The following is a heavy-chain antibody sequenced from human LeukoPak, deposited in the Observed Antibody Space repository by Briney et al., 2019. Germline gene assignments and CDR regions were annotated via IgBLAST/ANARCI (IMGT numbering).Heavy chain of an antibody. J-gene: IGHJ3*02. Sequence: PSETLSLTCAVYGGSFSGYYWSWIRQPPGKGLEWIGEINHSGSTNYNPSLKSRVTISVDTSKNQFSLKLSSVTAADTAVYCCAGGEITMIVVVITDDAFDIWGQGTMVTVSS. CDR3: AGGEITMIVVVITDDAFDI. D-gene: IGHD3-22*01. CDR2: INHSGST. V-gene: IGHV4-34*01. CDR1: GGSFSGYY.